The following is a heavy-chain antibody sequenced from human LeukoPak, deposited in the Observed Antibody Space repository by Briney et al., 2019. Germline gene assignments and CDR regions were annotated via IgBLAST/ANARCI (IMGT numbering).Heavy chain of an antibody. D-gene: IGHD3-10*01. CDR3: ASADYYGSGSYPPFDY. Sequence: SQTLSLTXTVSGGSIRSGDYYWSWIRQPPGKGLEWIGYIYYSGSTYYNPSLKSRVTISVDTSKNQFSLKLSSVTAADTAVYYCASADYYGSGSYPPFDYWGQGTLVTVSS. CDR2: IYYSGST. V-gene: IGHV4-30-4*08. J-gene: IGHJ4*02. CDR1: GGSIRSGDYY.